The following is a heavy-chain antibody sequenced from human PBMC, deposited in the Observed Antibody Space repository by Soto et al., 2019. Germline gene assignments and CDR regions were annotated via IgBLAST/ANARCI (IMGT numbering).Heavy chain of an antibody. J-gene: IGHJ4*02. CDR3: ASIRLDTFGGAD. CDR2: IIPIFGTA. D-gene: IGHD3-16*01. Sequence: GASVKVSCKASGGTFSSYAISWVRQAPGQGLEWMGGIIPIFGTANYAQKFQGRVTITADESTSTAYMELSSLRSEDTAVYYCASIRLDTFGGADWGQGTLVTVSS. CDR1: GGTFSSYA. V-gene: IGHV1-69*13.